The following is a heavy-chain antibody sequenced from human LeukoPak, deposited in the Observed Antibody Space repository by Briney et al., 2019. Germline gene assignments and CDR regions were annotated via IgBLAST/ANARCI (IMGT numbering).Heavy chain of an antibody. V-gene: IGHV1-69*08. CDR3: ARAFWSGYDYYYMDV. CDR1: GGTFNSYP. D-gene: IGHD3-3*01. J-gene: IGHJ6*03. CDR2: IIPILGTT. Sequence: SVKVSCKASGGTFNSYPISWVRQAPGQGLEWMGRIIPILGTTNYAQKVQGRVTITADKSTSIAYMELSSLRSEDTAVYYCARAFWSGYDYYYMDVWGKGTTVTVSS.